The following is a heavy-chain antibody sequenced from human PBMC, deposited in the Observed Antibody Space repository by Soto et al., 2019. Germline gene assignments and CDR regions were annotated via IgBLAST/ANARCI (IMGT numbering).Heavy chain of an antibody. Sequence: SETLSLTCAVSGDSISGSNWWSWVRQSPGKGLEWIGEIYHSGNTNYNPSLKGRATISVDKSKNQFSLRLNSVTAADTAVYYCARVPDRWGQGTLVTVSS. D-gene: IGHD2-2*01. V-gene: IGHV4-4*02. CDR3: ARVPDR. CDR1: GDSISGSNW. CDR2: IYHSGNT. J-gene: IGHJ5*02.